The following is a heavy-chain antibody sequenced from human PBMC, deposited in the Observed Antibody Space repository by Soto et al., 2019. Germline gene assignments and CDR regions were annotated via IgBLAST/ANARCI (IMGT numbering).Heavy chain of an antibody. CDR1: GDSVSSNSAA. D-gene: IGHD3-3*01. V-gene: IGHV6-1*01. J-gene: IGHJ3*02. CDR2: TYYRSKWYN. Sequence: SQTLSLTCAISGDSVSSNSAAWNRIRQSPSRGLEWLGRTYYRSKWYNDYAVSVKSRITINPDTSKNQFSLQLNSVTPEDTAVYYCARDITIFGVVLLGDAFDIWGQGTMVTVS. CDR3: ARDITIFGVVLLGDAFDI.